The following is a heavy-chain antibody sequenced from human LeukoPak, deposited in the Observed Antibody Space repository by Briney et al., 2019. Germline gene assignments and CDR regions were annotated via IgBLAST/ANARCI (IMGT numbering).Heavy chain of an antibody. D-gene: IGHD1-26*01. Sequence: GGSLRLSCAASGFTFSDYYMSWIRQAPGKGLEWVSYISSSSSTIYYADSVKGRFTISRDNSKNTLYLQMNSLRAEDTAVYYCAKDPKMGPGGYFDYWGQGTLVTVSS. J-gene: IGHJ4*02. CDR1: GFTFSDYY. V-gene: IGHV3-11*01. CDR2: ISSSSSTI. CDR3: AKDPKMGPGGYFDY.